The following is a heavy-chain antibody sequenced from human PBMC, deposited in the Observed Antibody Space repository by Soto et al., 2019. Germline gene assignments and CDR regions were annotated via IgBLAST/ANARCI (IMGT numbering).Heavy chain of an antibody. Sequence: EVQLVDSGGGLIQPGGSLSLSCAASGFTVSSSHMSWVRQAPGKGLEWVSVIYSGGSTYYAVSVRGRFSISRDNSRNTVYLETKSLRAEDTAVYYCARAGLYGSGSYSFRYNWFDPWGLGTLVTF. D-gene: IGHD3-10*01. V-gene: IGHV3-53*01. CDR3: ARAGLYGSGSYSFRYNWFDP. J-gene: IGHJ5*02. CDR1: GFTVSSSH. CDR2: IYSGGST.